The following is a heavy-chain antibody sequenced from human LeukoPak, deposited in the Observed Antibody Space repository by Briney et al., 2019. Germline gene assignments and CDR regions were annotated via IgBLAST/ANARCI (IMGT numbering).Heavy chain of an antibody. Sequence: TLSLTCTVPGGSISSGGYYWSWIRQPPGKGPEWIGYIYHSGSTYYNPSLKSRVTISVDRSKNQFSLKLSSVTAADTAVYYCASQRYSSSPEWGQGTLVTVSP. CDR1: GGSISSGGYY. D-gene: IGHD6-6*01. J-gene: IGHJ4*02. CDR3: ASQRYSSSPE. CDR2: IYHSGST. V-gene: IGHV4-30-2*01.